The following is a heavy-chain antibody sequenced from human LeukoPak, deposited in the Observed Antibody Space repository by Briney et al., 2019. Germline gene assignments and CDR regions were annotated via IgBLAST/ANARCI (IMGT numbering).Heavy chain of an antibody. Sequence: GGSLRLSCAASGFTVSSNYMSWARQAPGKGLEWLSVIYSGGSTYYADSVKGRFTISRDNSKNTLYLQMNSLRAEDTAVYYCTTKRGYSYGYADWGQGTLVTVSS. D-gene: IGHD5-18*01. CDR1: GFTVSSNY. CDR3: TTKRGYSYGYAD. J-gene: IGHJ4*02. CDR2: IYSGGST. V-gene: IGHV3-66*01.